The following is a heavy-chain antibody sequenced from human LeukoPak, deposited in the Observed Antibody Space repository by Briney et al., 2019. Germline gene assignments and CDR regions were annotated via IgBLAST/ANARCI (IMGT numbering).Heavy chain of an antibody. J-gene: IGHJ6*03. CDR1: GFTVRSNY. V-gene: IGHV3-53*01. CDR3: ARDTPGVKGLGDYYYMDV. Sequence: GGSPRLSCAASGFTVRSNYMSWVRQAPGKGLEWVSIIYSGGSTFYADSVKGRFTISRDNSKNTLYLQMNSLRAEDTAVYYCARDTPGVKGLGDYYYMDVWGKGTTVTVSS. CDR2: IYSGGST. D-gene: IGHD3-10*01.